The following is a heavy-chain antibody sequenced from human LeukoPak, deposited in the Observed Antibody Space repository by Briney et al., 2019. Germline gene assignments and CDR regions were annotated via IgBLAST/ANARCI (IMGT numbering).Heavy chain of an antibody. CDR3: AKEIDTLGTNAFDI. Sequence: GGSLRLACAASGFTFRTYWMHWVRQAPGKGLLWVSRINTDGSGTIYADSVKGRFTISRDNSKNSLYLQMNSLRTEDTALYYCAKEIDTLGTNAFDIWGQGTIVTVSS. CDR1: GFTFRTYW. J-gene: IGHJ3*02. CDR2: INTDGSGT. V-gene: IGHV3-74*01. D-gene: IGHD2-15*01.